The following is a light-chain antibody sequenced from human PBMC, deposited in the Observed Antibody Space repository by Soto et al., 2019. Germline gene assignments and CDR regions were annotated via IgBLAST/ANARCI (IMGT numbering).Light chain of an antibody. CDR1: QSVSSN. V-gene: IGKV3D-15*02. CDR2: GAS. J-gene: IGKJ5*01. Sequence: EIVMNQSPATLSVSQGERATLSCRASQSVSSNLAWYQQKPGQAPRLLIYGASTRATGIPARFSGSGSGTEFTLTISSLQSEDFAVYYCQQYGSSPITFGQGALLEIK. CDR3: QQYGSSPIT.